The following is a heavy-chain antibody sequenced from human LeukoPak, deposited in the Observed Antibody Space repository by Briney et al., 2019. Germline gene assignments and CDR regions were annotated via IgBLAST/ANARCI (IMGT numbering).Heavy chain of an antibody. V-gene: IGHV4-59*08. D-gene: IGHD3-10*01. J-gene: IGHJ3*02. Sequence: SETLSLTCTVSGGSISSYYWSWIRQPPGKGLEWIGYIYYSGSTNYNPSLKSRVTISVDTSKNQFSLKLSSVTAADTAVYYWARHVLLGWVFDIWGQGTMVTVSS. CDR2: IYYSGST. CDR1: GGSISSYY. CDR3: ARHVLLGWVFDI.